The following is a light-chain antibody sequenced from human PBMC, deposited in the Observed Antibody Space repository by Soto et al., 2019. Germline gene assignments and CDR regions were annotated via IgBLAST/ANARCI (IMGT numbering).Light chain of an antibody. CDR1: TGAVTGSHY. CDR2: NTN. CDR3: LLSYSGTRVWV. V-gene: IGLV7-46*01. Sequence: QAVVTQEPSLTVSPGGTVTLTCGSSTGAVTGSHYPYWLQQKPGQGPRTLIYNTNNKRSWTPARFSGSLLGGKAALTLSGAQPDDEADYYCLLSYSGTRVWVFGGGTKVTVL. J-gene: IGLJ3*02.